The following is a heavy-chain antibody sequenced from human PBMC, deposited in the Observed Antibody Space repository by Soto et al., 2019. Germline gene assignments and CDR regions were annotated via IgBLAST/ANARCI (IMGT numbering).Heavy chain of an antibody. Sequence: EVQLLETGGGLVQPGGSLRLSCAASGFTFSSYAMSWVRQAPGKGLEWVSSISGSGGSTYYADSVKGRFTISRDNAKNTLYRQMNGLRAEDTAVYYCAKEGGIEAVAARGDYWGQGTLVTVSS. CDR2: ISGSGGST. CDR1: GFTFSSYA. V-gene: IGHV3-23*01. D-gene: IGHD6-19*01. J-gene: IGHJ4*02. CDR3: AKEGGIEAVAARGDY.